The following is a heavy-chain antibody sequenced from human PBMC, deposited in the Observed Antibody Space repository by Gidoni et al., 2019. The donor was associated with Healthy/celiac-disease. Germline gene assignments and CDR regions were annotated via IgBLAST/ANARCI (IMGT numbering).Heavy chain of an antibody. Sequence: EVQLVESGGGLIQPGGSLRLSWAASGFTVSSNYMSWVRQAPGKGLEWVSVIYSGGSKYYAASVKGLFTISRDNSKNTLYLQLNSLRAEDTAVYYCARDQIAVADPWYFDLWGRGTLVTVSS. D-gene: IGHD6-19*01. V-gene: IGHV3-53*01. CDR2: IYSGGSK. CDR1: GFTVSSNY. J-gene: IGHJ2*01. CDR3: ARDQIAVADPWYFDL.